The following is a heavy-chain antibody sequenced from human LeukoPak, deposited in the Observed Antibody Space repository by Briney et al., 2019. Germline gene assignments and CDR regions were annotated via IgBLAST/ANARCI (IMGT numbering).Heavy chain of an antibody. CDR1: GFTFSSYG. D-gene: IGHD4-17*01. Sequence: GGSLRLSCAASGFTFSSYGMHWVRQAPGKGLEWVAVISYDGSNKYYADSVKGRFTISRDNSKNTLYLQMNSLRAEDTAVYYCARDLGFEENTDYAFDYWGQGTLVTVSS. J-gene: IGHJ4*02. CDR2: ISYDGSNK. CDR3: ARDLGFEENTDYAFDY. V-gene: IGHV3-30*03.